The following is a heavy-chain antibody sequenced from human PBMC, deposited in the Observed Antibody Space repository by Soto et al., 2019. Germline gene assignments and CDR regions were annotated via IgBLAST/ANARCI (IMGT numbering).Heavy chain of an antibody. Sequence: EVQLVESGGGLVQPGRSLRLSCAASGFTFDDNAMHWVRQAPGKGLEWVSGISWNSGSIGYADSVKGRFTISRDNAKNSLYLQMNSLRAEDTALYYCAKDMAEGAAGTMDHNVDYWGQGTLVTV. CDR1: GFTFDDNA. CDR2: ISWNSGSI. D-gene: IGHD6-13*01. J-gene: IGHJ4*02. CDR3: AKDMAEGAAGTMDHNVDY. V-gene: IGHV3-9*01.